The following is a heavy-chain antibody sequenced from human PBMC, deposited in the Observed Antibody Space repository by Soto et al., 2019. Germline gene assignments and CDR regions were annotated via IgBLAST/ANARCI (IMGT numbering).Heavy chain of an antibody. CDR2: ISYDGSKK. Sequence: QEQLVEAGGGVVQPGRSLRLSCVASGFMFSSYAMHWVRQAPGKGLEGVAVISYDGSKKYYTDSVKGRYTISRDDSKNTLYLQMNSLRVEDTAVYYCARAPPGMDVWGQGTTVPVSS. J-gene: IGHJ6*02. CDR1: GFMFSSYA. CDR3: ARAPPGMDV. V-gene: IGHV3-30-3*01.